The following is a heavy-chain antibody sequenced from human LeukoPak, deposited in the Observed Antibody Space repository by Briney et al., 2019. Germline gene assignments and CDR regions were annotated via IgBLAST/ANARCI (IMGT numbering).Heavy chain of an antibody. Sequence: GGSLRLSCAASGFTFSSYSMNWVRQAPGKGLEWVSSISSSSSYIYYADSVKGRFTISRDNAKNSLYLQMNSLRDEDTAVYYCARVCPCSSWYTFDYWGQGTLVTVSS. CDR1: GFTFSSYS. CDR2: ISSSSSYI. D-gene: IGHD6-13*01. CDR3: ARVCPCSSWYTFDY. J-gene: IGHJ4*02. V-gene: IGHV3-21*01.